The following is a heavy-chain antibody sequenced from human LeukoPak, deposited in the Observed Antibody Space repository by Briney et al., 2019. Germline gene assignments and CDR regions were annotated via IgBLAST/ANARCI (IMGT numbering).Heavy chain of an antibody. V-gene: IGHV1-2*02. CDR2: INPNSGGT. CDR1: GYTFTGYY. D-gene: IGHD3-10*01. Sequence: ASVKVSCKASGYTFTGYYMHWVRQAPGQGLEWMGWINPNSGGTNYAQKFQGRVTMTRDTSISTAYMELSRLRSDDTAVYYCVRDSSRGDYLPYWGQGTLVTVSS. J-gene: IGHJ4*02. CDR3: VRDSSRGDYLPY.